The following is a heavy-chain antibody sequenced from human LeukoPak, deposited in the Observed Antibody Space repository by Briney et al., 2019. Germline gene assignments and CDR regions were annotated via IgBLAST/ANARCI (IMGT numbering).Heavy chain of an antibody. CDR1: GDSVSSNSAA. Sequence: SQTLSLTCAISGDSVSSNSAAWNWIRQSPSRGLEWLGRTYYRSKWYNDYAVSVKSRITINPDTSKNQFSLQLNSVTPEDTAVYYCARGERGTRYCSGGSCYSPVSEQWLAFGDWGQGTLVTVSS. D-gene: IGHD2-15*01. CDR3: ARGERGTRYCSGGSCYSPVSEQWLAFGD. CDR2: TYYRSKWYN. V-gene: IGHV6-1*01. J-gene: IGHJ4*02.